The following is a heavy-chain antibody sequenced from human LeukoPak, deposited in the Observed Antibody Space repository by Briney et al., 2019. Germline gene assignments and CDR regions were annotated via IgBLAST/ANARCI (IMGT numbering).Heavy chain of an antibody. CDR3: AKRGVVIRVILVGFHKEAYCFDS. CDR1: GITLSNYG. Sequence: PGGSLTLSCAVSGITLSNYGMSWVRQAPGKGLEWAAGISGSGGSTNYADSVKGRFTISRDNPKNTLFLQMKSLRAEDTAVYFCAKRGVVIRVILVGFHKEAYCFDSWGQGALVTVSP. V-gene: IGHV3-23*01. J-gene: IGHJ4*02. D-gene: IGHD3-22*01. CDR2: ISGSGGST.